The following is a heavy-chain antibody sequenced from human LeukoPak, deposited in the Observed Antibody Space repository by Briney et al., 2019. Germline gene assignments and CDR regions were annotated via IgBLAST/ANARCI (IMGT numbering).Heavy chain of an antibody. Sequence: PSETLSLTCAVYGGSFSGYYWSWIRQPPGKGLEWIGEINHSGSTNYNPSLKSRVTISVDTSKNQFSLKLSSVTAADTAVYYCARQYYYDSSGYTERAYWGQETLVTVSS. CDR1: GGSFSGYY. D-gene: IGHD3-22*01. CDR2: INHSGST. CDR3: ARQYYYDSSGYTERAY. J-gene: IGHJ4*02. V-gene: IGHV4-34*01.